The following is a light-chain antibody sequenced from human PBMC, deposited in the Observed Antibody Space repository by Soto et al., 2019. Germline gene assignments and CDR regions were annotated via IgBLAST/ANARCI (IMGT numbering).Light chain of an antibody. V-gene: IGLV2-14*01. Sequence: QSALTQPASVSGSPGQSITISCTGTSTDIGGYTYVSWYQQHPGKVPKLMIYEVDNRPSGVSNRFSGSKSGSTASLTISGRQAEDEADYFCSSYSRTTTRVVFGGGTQLTVL. J-gene: IGLJ2*01. CDR1: STDIGGYTY. CDR2: EVD. CDR3: SSYSRTTTRVV.